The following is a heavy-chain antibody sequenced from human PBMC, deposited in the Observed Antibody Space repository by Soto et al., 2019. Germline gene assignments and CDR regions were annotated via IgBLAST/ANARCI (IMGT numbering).Heavy chain of an antibody. V-gene: IGHV1-46*01. CDR2: INPSGGSK. J-gene: IGHJ4*02. Sequence: QVQLVQSGAEVKKPGASVKVSCKASGYTFTSYYMHWVRQAPGQGLEWMGIINPSGGSKSYAQKFQGRVTMTSDTSPSTVYMELSSLRSEDTAVYSCARDIVVVPAARDYWGQGTLVTVSS. D-gene: IGHD2-2*01. CDR3: ARDIVVVPAARDY. CDR1: GYTFTSYY.